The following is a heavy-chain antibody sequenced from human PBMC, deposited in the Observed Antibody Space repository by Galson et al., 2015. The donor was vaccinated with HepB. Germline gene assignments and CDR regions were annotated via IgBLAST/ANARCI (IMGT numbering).Heavy chain of an antibody. J-gene: IGHJ4*02. Sequence: SVKVSCKVSGYTLTELPMHWVRQAPGKGLEWMGGFDPEDGETIYAQKFQGRVTMTEDTSTDTAYMELSSLRSEDTAVYYCATREFSSTSLSYYFDYWGQGTLVTVSS. V-gene: IGHV1-24*01. CDR3: ATREFSSTSLSYYFDY. CDR1: GYTLTELP. CDR2: FDPEDGET. D-gene: IGHD2-2*01.